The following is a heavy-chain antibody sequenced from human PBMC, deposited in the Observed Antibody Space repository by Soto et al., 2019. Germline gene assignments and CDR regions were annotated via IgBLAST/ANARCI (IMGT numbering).Heavy chain of an antibody. Sequence: GESLKISCAASGFTFSDYYMSWIRQAPGKGLEWVSYISSSGSTIYYADSVKGRFTISRDNAKNSLYLQMNSLRAEDTAVYYCARARAARWGKDAFDIWGQGTMVTVSS. V-gene: IGHV3-11*01. CDR2: ISSSGSTI. CDR3: ARARAARWGKDAFDI. D-gene: IGHD6-6*01. CDR1: GFTFSDYY. J-gene: IGHJ3*02.